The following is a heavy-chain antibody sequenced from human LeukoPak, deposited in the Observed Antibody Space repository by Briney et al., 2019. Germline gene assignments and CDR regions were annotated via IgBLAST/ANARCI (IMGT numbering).Heavy chain of an antibody. CDR3: ARHMVEGGSYYIFDY. D-gene: IGHD1-26*01. Sequence: SETLSLTCTVSGGSISSYYWSWIRQPAGKGLEWIGRIYTSGSTNYNPSLKSRVTMSVDTSKNQFSLKLSSVTAADTAVYYCARHMVEGGSYYIFDYWGQGTLVTVSS. V-gene: IGHV4-4*07. CDR2: IYTSGST. J-gene: IGHJ4*02. CDR1: GGSISSYY.